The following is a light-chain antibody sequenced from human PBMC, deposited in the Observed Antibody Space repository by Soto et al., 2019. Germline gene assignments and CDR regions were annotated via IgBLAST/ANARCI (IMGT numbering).Light chain of an antibody. CDR3: QKYNSAPLIT. V-gene: IGKV1-27*01. CDR1: QGISNY. Sequence: DIQMTQSPSSLSASVGDRVTITCRASQGISNYLARYQQKPGKVPKLLIYAASTLQSGVPSRFSGSGSGTDFTLTISSLQPEDVATYYCQKYNSAPLITFGPGTKVDIK. J-gene: IGKJ3*01. CDR2: AAS.